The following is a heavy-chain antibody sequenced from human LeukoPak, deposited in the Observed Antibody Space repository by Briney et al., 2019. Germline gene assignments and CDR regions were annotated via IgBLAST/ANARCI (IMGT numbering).Heavy chain of an antibody. CDR3: ARSGMAVAATPWD. D-gene: IGHD6-19*01. CDR1: GLTFSDFW. V-gene: IGHV3-7*05. Sequence: GGSLRLSCAASGLTFSDFWMTWVRQAPGRGLEWVAHINQDGSAMYSVDSVRGRFTISRDNVKNSLFLQLNILRAEDAAVYYCARSGMAVAATPWDWGQGTLVTVSS. J-gene: IGHJ1*01. CDR2: INQDGSAM.